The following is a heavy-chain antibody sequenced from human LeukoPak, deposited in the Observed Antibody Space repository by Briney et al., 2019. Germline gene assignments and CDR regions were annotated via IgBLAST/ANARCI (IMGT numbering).Heavy chain of an antibody. CDR2: ISPYNGNT. CDR3: ARVAYYTEYSSYDTYYFDY. Sequence: ASVKVSCKASGYTFISYGISWVRQAPGQGLEWMGWISPYNGNTNYAQKLQGRVTMTTDTSTSTAYMELRSLRSDDTAVYYCARVAYYTEYSSYDTYYFDYWGQGTLVTVSS. J-gene: IGHJ4*02. D-gene: IGHD5-12*01. V-gene: IGHV1-18*04. CDR1: GYTFISYG.